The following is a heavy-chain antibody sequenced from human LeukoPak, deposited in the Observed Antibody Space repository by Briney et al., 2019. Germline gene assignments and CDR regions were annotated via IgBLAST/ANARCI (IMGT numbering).Heavy chain of an antibody. CDR3: ARLGYGSGTPYYCFYMDA. J-gene: IGHJ6*03. V-gene: IGHV4-59*01. D-gene: IGHD3-10*01. CDR2: INYVGGT. Sequence: SETLSLACTVPDGSISGYYWSWIRQPPGKGLEWIGYINYVGGTNYNPSLRSRVTFSRDTSKNQFSLKLRSVTAADTAVYFCARLGYGSGTPYYCFYMDAWGSGTTVTVSS. CDR1: DGSISGYY.